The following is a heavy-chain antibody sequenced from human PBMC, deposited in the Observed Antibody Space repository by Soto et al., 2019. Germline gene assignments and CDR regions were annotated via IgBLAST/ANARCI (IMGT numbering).Heavy chain of an antibody. D-gene: IGHD3-10*01. Sequence: EVQLVESGGGLVQPGGSLRLSCAASGFTFSSYSMNWVRQAPGKGLEWVSYISSSSSNIYYAVSVKGRFTINRDNPKNALDLQMNILRDEDKGVYYCARDHTWFGDPRRFDYSGQGNLVTVSS. J-gene: IGHJ4*02. CDR1: GFTFSSYS. CDR2: ISSSSSNI. V-gene: IGHV3-48*02. CDR3: ARDHTWFGDPRRFDY.